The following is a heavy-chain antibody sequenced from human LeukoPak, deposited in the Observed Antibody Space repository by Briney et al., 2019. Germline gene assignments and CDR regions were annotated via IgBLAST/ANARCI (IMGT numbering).Heavy chain of an antibody. CDR1: GFTFSDYY. CDR2: ISGSSSYT. Sequence: SGGSLRLSCAASGFTFSDYYMSWIRQAPGKGLEWVSYISGSSSYTDYADSVKGRLTISRDNAKNSLYLQMNSLRAGDTAVYFPVAGEDLDYWGQGTLVTVSS. D-gene: IGHD6-19*01. V-gene: IGHV3-11*06. CDR3: VAGEDLDY. J-gene: IGHJ4*02.